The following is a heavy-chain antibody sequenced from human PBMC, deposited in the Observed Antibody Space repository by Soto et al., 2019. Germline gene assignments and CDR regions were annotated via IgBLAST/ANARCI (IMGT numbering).Heavy chain of an antibody. D-gene: IGHD3-22*01. J-gene: IGHJ6*02. CDR1: GYTFTGYY. V-gene: IGHV1-2*04. CDR2: INPNSGGT. Sequence: ASVKVSCKASGYTFTGYYMHWVRQAPGQGLEWMGWINPNSGGTNYAQKFQGWVTMTRDTSISTAYTELSRLRSDDTAVYYCASSANGGYLGYYYGMDVWGQGTTVTVSS. CDR3: ASSANGGYLGYYYGMDV.